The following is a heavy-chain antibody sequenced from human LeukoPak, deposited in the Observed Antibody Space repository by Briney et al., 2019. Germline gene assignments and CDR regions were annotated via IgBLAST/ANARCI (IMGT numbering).Heavy chain of an antibody. J-gene: IGHJ4*02. CDR2: VDGGGGGT. D-gene: IGHD6-13*01. V-gene: IGHV3-23*01. CDR1: GFTLSSYA. Sequence: PGGSLRLSCAASGFTLSSYAMTWVRQAPGRGLEWVSSVDGGGGGTYYADSVKGRFTISRDNSKDTLYLQMNGLRAKDTAVYFCAKQSAGSAAWYSLHYDFWGQGTLVTVSS. CDR3: AKQSAGSAAWYSLHYDF.